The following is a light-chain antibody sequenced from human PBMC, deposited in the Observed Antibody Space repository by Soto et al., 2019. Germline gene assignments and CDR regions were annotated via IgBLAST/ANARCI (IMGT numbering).Light chain of an antibody. CDR3: SSYTNDRTYV. V-gene: IGLV2-14*01. CDR1: SSDVGGYDY. J-gene: IGLJ1*01. Sequence: QSALTQPPSASGSPGQSVAISCTGTSSDVGGYDYVSWYQQHPGKAPKLMISEVSNRPSGVSNRFSASKSGNTASLTISGLQADDEADYFCSSYTNDRTYVFGTGTKVTVL. CDR2: EVS.